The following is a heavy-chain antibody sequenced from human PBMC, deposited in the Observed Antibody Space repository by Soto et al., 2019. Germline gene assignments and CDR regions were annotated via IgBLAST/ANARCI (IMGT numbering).Heavy chain of an antibody. J-gene: IGHJ5*02. CDR2: IYYSGST. V-gene: IGHV4-39*01. CDR1: GGSISSSSYY. CDR3: ARASIAARRSRAGRFDP. D-gene: IGHD6-6*01. Sequence: SETLSLTCTVSGGSISSSSYYWGWIRQPPGKGLEWIGSIYYSGSTYYNPSLKSRVTISVDTSKNQFSLKLSSVTAADTAVYYCARASIAARRSRAGRFDPWGQGTLVTVSS.